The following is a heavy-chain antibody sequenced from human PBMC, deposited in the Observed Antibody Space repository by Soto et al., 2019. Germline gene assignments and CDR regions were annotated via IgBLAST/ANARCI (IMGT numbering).Heavy chain of an antibody. V-gene: IGHV3-9*01. D-gene: IGHD3-10*01. CDR2: ISWNSGAI. CDR1: GFTFDDYA. Sequence: SLRLSCAASGFTFDDYAMHWVRLAPGKGLEWVSDISWNSGAIAYADSVKGRFTISRDNAKNSLYLQMNSLRTEDTALYYCAKDRYASGSSHFDYWGQGTLVTVSS. J-gene: IGHJ4*02. CDR3: AKDRYASGSSHFDY.